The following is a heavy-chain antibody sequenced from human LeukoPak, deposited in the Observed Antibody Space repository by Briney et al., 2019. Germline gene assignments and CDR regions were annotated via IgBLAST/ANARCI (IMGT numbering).Heavy chain of an antibody. D-gene: IGHD2-21*02. CDR2: IYCSGST. CDR3: ARDGTPQGDYYFDY. CDR1: GGSVSSGSYY. J-gene: IGHJ4*02. Sequence: SETLSLTCTVSGGSVSSGSYYWSWIRQPPGKGLEWIGYIYCSGSTNYNPSLKSRVTISVDTSKNQFSLKLSSVTAADTAVYYCARDGTPQGDYYFDYWGQGTLVTVSS. V-gene: IGHV4-61*01.